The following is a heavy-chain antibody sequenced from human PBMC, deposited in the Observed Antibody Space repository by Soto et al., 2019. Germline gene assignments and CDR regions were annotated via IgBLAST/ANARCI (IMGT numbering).Heavy chain of an antibody. D-gene: IGHD4-17*01. V-gene: IGHV3-21*01. Sequence: GGSLRLSCAASGFTFSSYSMNWVRQAPGKGLEWVSSISSSSSYIYYADSVKGRFTISRDNAKNSLYLQMNSLRAEDTAVYYCASEVPTVTNFDYWGQGTLVTVS. CDR2: ISSSSSYI. CDR1: GFTFSSYS. CDR3: ASEVPTVTNFDY. J-gene: IGHJ4*02.